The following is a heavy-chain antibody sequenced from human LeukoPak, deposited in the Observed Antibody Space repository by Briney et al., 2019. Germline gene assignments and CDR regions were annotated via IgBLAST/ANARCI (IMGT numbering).Heavy chain of an antibody. Sequence: GGSLRLSCAVSGFTFSNYAMNWVRQAPGKGLEWVSTISDSGSSTDYADSVKGRFTISRDNSKNTLYLQMNSLRAEDTAVYYCARDGSIAVAGGYYYYYVDVWGKGTTVTVSS. J-gene: IGHJ6*03. V-gene: IGHV3-23*01. CDR1: GFTFSNYA. CDR3: ARDGSIAVAGGYYYYYVDV. CDR2: ISDSGSST. D-gene: IGHD6-19*01.